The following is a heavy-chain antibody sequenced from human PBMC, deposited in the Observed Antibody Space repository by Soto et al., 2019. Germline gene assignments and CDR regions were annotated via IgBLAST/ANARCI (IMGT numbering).Heavy chain of an antibody. CDR3: ARDSSGWYRDAFEI. J-gene: IGHJ3*02. CDR1: GYTFTGYY. Sequence: RASVKVSCKASGYTFTGYYMHWVRQAPGQGLEWMGWINPNSGGTNYAQKFQGWVTMTRDTSISTAYMELSRLRSDDTAVYYCARDSSGWYRDAFEIWGQGTMVTVSS. V-gene: IGHV1-2*04. D-gene: IGHD6-19*01. CDR2: INPNSGGT.